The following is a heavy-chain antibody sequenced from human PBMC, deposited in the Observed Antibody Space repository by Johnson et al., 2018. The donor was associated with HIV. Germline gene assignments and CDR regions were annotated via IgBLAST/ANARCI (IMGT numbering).Heavy chain of an antibody. Sequence: QVQLVESGGGLVKPGGSLRLSCAASGFTFSDYYMSWIRQAPGKGLEWVSYISSSGRTIYYADSVKGRFTMSRDNAKKSLYLQMNSLRAEDTAVYYCARAERSSSGVDAFDIWGQGTMVTVSS. CDR1: GFTFSDYY. D-gene: IGHD6-6*01. J-gene: IGHJ3*02. CDR2: ISSSGRTI. CDR3: ARAERSSSGVDAFDI. V-gene: IGHV3-11*04.